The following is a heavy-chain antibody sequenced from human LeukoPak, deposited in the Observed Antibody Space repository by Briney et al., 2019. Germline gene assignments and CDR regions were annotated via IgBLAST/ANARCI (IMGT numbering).Heavy chain of an antibody. CDR3: ATPYTTSSIAY. D-gene: IGHD6-6*01. V-gene: IGHV5-51*01. J-gene: IGHJ4*02. CDR2: IYPGDSDT. CDR1: GYSFTTYW. Sequence: GESLKISCRGSGYSFTTYWIGWVRQMPGKGLEWMGIIYPGDSDTRYSPSFQGQVTISADKSISTAYLQWSSLKASDTAMYYCATPYTTSSIAYWGQGTLVTVSS.